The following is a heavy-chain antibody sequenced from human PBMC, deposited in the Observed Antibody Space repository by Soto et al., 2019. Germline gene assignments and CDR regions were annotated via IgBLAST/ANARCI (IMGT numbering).Heavy chain of an antibody. CDR3: AKDRSSSLDGMDV. CDR2: VWYDGSNK. CDR1: GFKFTIYG. V-gene: IGHV3-33*06. D-gene: IGHD6-13*01. J-gene: IGHJ6*02. Sequence: GGSLRLSCAASGFKFTIYGMHWVRQAPGKGLERVAVVWYDGSNKYYADSVKGRFTISRDNSKNTLYLQVNSLRAEDTAVYYCAKDRSSSLDGMDVWGQGTTVTVSS.